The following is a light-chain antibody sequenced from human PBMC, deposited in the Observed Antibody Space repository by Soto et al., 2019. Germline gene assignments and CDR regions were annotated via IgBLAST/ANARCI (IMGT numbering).Light chain of an antibody. CDR1: QSVSSN. J-gene: IGKJ4*01. CDR2: GAF. CDR3: QQRVNWLT. Sequence: EIVMTQSPVTLSVSPGESVTLSGRASQSVSSNLAWYQQKPGQAPSLLIYGAFTRATGIPARFSGTGSGTDFTLTISRLEPEDFAVYYCQQRVNWLTVGGGTKVDIK. V-gene: IGKV3-11*01.